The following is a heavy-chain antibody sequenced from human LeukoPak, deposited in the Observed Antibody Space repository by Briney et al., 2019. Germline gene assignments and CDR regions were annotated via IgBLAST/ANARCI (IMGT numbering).Heavy chain of an antibody. CDR2: VKQDGNEK. CDR3: AKVSLNMVNDAFDI. D-gene: IGHD4/OR15-4a*01. Sequence: GGSLRLSCAASGFTFGSYWMSWVRQAPGKGLEWVASVKQDGNEKYYADSVKGRFTISRDNSKNTLYLQMNSLRAEDTAMYYCAKVSLNMVNDAFDIWGQGTMVSVSS. J-gene: IGHJ3*02. CDR1: GFTFGSYW. V-gene: IGHV3-7*01.